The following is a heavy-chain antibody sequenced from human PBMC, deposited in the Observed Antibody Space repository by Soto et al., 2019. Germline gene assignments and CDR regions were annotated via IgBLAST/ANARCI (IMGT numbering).Heavy chain of an antibody. CDR1: GYTFTSYY. J-gene: IGHJ4*02. Sequence: QVQLVQSGAEVKKPGASVKVSCKASGYTFTSYYMHWVRQAPGQGLEWMGIINPSGGSTSYAQKCQGRVTMTRDKSTSTVYMELSSLRSEDTAVYYCARVGGGSYLKYYFDYWGQGTLVTVSS. CDR3: ARVGGGSYLKYYFDY. CDR2: INPSGGST. V-gene: IGHV1-46*03. D-gene: IGHD1-26*01.